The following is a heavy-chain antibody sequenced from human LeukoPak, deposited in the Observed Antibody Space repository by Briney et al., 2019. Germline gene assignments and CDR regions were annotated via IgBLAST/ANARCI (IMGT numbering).Heavy chain of an antibody. D-gene: IGHD1-1*01. Sequence: NPGGSLRLSCAASGFTFSSYAMSWVRQVPGKGLEWVSCITGISDIYYADSVKGRFTISRDNAKNSVYLQMNSLRAEDTGIYYCARAIRLWGQGTLVTVSS. CDR1: GFTFSSYA. J-gene: IGHJ4*02. V-gene: IGHV3-21*01. CDR2: ITGISDI. CDR3: ARAIRL.